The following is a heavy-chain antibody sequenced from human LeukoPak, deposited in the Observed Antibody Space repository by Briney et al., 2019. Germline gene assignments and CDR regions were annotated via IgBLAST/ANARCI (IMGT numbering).Heavy chain of an antibody. CDR2: ITPILGIA. D-gene: IGHD2-15*01. J-gene: IGHJ4*02. CDR3: ARGPLGYCSGGSCYWGYYFDY. CDR1: GGTFSSYA. Sequence: ASVKVSCKASGGTFSSYAISWVRQTPGQGLEWMGRITPILGIANYAQKFQGRVTITADKSTSTAYMELSSLRSEDTAVYYCARGPLGYCSGGSCYWGYYFDYWGQGTLVTVSS. V-gene: IGHV1-69*04.